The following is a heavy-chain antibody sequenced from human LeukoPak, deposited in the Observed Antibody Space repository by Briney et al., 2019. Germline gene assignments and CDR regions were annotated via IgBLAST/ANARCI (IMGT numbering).Heavy chain of an antibody. Sequence: ASVKVSCKASGYTFTGYYMHWVRQAPGQGFEWLGMINPSGGGTGYAQKFQGRVTMTRDTSTSTVYMDLSSLRSEDTAVYYCARVSVGATYFRAFDIWGQGTMVTVSS. CDR2: INPSGGGT. J-gene: IGHJ3*02. D-gene: IGHD1-26*01. V-gene: IGHV1-46*01. CDR1: GYTFTGYY. CDR3: ARVSVGATYFRAFDI.